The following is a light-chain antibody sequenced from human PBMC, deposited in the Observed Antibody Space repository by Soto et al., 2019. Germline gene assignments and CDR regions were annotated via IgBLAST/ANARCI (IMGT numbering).Light chain of an antibody. CDR3: CSYTATDMWV. V-gene: IGLV2-11*01. J-gene: IGLJ3*02. Sequence: QSVLTQPRSVSGTPGQSVTISCTGTNSDVGGYNYVSWYQQLPGKAPKVVLLGVGYRPSGVPDRFSGSKSGNTASLTISGLQAEDEADYYCCSYTATDMWVFGGGTQLTVL. CDR1: NSDVGGYNY. CDR2: GVG.